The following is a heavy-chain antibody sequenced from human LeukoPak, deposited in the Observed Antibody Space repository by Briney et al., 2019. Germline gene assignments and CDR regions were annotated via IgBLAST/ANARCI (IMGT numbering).Heavy chain of an antibody. CDR3: ARGALTGVTLFDY. Sequence: ASVKLFCTASGGTFSSYAISWVRQAPGQGLEWMGRIIPILGIANYAQKFQGRVTITADKSTSTAYMELNSLRSEDTAVYYCARGALTGVTLFDYWGQGTLVTVSS. J-gene: IGHJ4*02. D-gene: IGHD3-10*01. CDR1: GGTFSSYA. CDR2: IIPILGIA. V-gene: IGHV1-69*04.